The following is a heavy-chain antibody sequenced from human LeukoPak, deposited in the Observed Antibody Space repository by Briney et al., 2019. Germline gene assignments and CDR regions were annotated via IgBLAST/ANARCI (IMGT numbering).Heavy chain of an antibody. CDR2: VYYTGST. V-gene: IGHV4-39*07. CDR3: AKGRMVRGVFDY. Sequence: SETLSLTCTVSGGSISSNSYYWGWIRQPPGKGLEWVGTVYYTGSTYYNPSLKSRVTISVDTSKNQFSLKLNSVTAADTAVYYCAKGRMVRGVFDYWGQGTLVTVSS. D-gene: IGHD3-10*01. CDR1: GGSISSNSYY. J-gene: IGHJ4*02.